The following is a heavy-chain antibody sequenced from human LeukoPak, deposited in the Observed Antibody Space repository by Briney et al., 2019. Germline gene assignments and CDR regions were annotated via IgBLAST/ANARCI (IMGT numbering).Heavy chain of an antibody. CDR1: GYTFTGYY. V-gene: IGHV1-2*02. D-gene: IGHD2-2*01. CDR3: AREKAYCSSTSCYEDYYYYTDV. Sequence: ASVKVSCKASGYTFTGYYMHWVRQAPGQGLEWMGWINPNSGGTNYAQKFQGRVTMTRDTSISTAYMELSRLRSDDTAVYYCAREKAYCSSTSCYEDYYYYTDVWGKGTTVTVSS. J-gene: IGHJ6*03. CDR2: INPNSGGT.